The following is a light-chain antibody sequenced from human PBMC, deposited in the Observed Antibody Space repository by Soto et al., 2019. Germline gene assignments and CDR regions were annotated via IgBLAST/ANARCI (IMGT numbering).Light chain of an antibody. Sequence: QLVLTQPPSASGTPGQRVTISCSGSSSSIGTNYVYWYQQFPGTAPKLLIYRNNQRPSGVPDRFSGSKSGTSASLAISGLRSEDEADYYCAAWDDSLSGVFGGGTKLTVL. V-gene: IGLV1-47*01. CDR2: RNN. J-gene: IGLJ3*02. CDR3: AAWDDSLSGV. CDR1: SSSIGTNY.